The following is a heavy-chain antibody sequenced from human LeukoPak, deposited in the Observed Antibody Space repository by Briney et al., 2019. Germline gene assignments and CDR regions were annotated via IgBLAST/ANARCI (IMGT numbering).Heavy chain of an antibody. Sequence: GGSLRLSCAVSGFSVSNYYMSWVRQAPGKGVEWVSLIRGSGETFYADSVKGRVTISRDDPKNTVYLQMNSLRVEDTAVYFCARDRAATQDWVEFDPWGQGTLVTVSS. CDR2: IRGSGET. J-gene: IGHJ5*02. CDR3: ARDRAATQDWVEFDP. CDR1: GFSVSNYY. V-gene: IGHV3-66*03. D-gene: IGHD3/OR15-3a*01.